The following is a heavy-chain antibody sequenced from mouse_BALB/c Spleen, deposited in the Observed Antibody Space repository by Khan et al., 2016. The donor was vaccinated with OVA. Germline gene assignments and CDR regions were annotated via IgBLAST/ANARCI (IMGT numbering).Heavy chain of an antibody. CDR3: ARTARIKY. CDR2: ISYSGST. CDR1: GYSITSGYG. D-gene: IGHD1-2*01. J-gene: IGHJ2*01. Sequence: EVKLEESGPDLVKPSQSLSLTCTVTGYSITSGYGWNWIRQFPGNKLEWMGYISYSGSTNYNPSLKSRISITRDTSKNQFFLQLNSVTTEDTATYYCARTARIKYWGQGTTLTVSS. V-gene: IGHV3-1*02.